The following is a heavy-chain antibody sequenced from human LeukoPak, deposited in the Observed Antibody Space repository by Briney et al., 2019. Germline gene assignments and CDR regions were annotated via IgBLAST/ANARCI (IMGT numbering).Heavy chain of an antibody. V-gene: IGHV1-69*06. CDR3: ARGEFGYFDWLLSNYYGMDV. CDR2: IIPIFGTA. D-gene: IGHD3-9*01. Sequence: SVKVSCKASGGAFSSYAISWVRQAPGQGLEWMGGIIPIFGTANYAQKFQGRVTITADKSTSTAYMELSSLRSEDTAVYYCARGEFGYFDWLLSNYYGMDVWGKGTTVTVSS. CDR1: GGAFSSYA. J-gene: IGHJ6*04.